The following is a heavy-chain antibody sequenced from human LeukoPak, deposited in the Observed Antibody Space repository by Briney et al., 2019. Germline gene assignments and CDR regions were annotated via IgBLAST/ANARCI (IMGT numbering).Heavy chain of an antibody. CDR2: IYYSGST. Sequence: SETLSLTCTVSGGSISGYYWSWIRQPPGKGLEWIGYIYYSGSTKYNPSLKSRVTMSVDTSRNQFSLKLSSVTAADTAMYYCARHGGYSSSWYSRNWFDPWGQGTLVTVSS. D-gene: IGHD6-13*01. V-gene: IGHV4-59*01. CDR3: ARHGGYSSSWYSRNWFDP. CDR1: GGSISGYY. J-gene: IGHJ5*02.